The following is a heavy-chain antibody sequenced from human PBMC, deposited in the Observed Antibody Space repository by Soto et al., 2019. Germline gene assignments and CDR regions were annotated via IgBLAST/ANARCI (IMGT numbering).Heavy chain of an antibody. CDR2: IYYSGST. V-gene: IGHV4-31*03. Sequence: QVQLQESGPGLVKPSQTLSLTCTVSGGSISSGGYYWSWIRQHPGKGLEWIGYIYYSGSTYYNPSRKSRVTISVDTSKYQFSLKLSSVTAAGTAVYYCARYWGDYFTWFDPWGQGTLVTVSS. CDR1: GGSISSGGYY. J-gene: IGHJ5*02. D-gene: IGHD4-17*01. CDR3: ARYWGDYFTWFDP.